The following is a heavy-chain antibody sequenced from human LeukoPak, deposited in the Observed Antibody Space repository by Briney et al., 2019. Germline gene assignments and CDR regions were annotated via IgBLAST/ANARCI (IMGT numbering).Heavy chain of an antibody. CDR2: INPNSGGT. CDR3: ARGWDDYGP. CDR1: GYTFTGYY. V-gene: IGHV1-2*02. D-gene: IGHD4-17*01. Sequence: ASARVSCQASGYTFTGYYMHWVRQAPGPGLEWMGLINPNSGGTNYAQKFQGRVTMTRVTSISTAYMELSRLRSDDTAVYYCARGWDDYGPWGQGTLVTVSS. J-gene: IGHJ4*02.